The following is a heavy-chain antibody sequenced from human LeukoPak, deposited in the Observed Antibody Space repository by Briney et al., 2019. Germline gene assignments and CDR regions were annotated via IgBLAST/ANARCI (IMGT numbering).Heavy chain of an antibody. CDR2: INPSGGNT. CDR3: ARESLGGTIDY. CDR1: GYTFTSYY. Sequence: ASVKVSCKAYGYTFTSYYMHWVRQAPGQGLEWMGIINPSGGNTSYAKKIQGRLTTPRDTATSTVYMELSSLRSEDTGVYDCARESLGGTIDYWGQGTLVTVSP. J-gene: IGHJ4*02. D-gene: IGHD1-26*01. V-gene: IGHV1-46*01.